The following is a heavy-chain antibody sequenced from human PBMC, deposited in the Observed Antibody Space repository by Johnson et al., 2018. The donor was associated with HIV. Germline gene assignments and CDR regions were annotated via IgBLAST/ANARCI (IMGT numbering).Heavy chain of an antibody. CDR1: GFTVSDNY. CDR2: INSGGRT. Sequence: VQLVESGGGLIQAGGSLRLSCAASGFTVSDNYMTWVRQAPGKGLAWVSVINSGGRTYYADVVQGRFTIPSDNSKNTVYLLMNSLRGEDTAVYYCARILLGYCRAWGQGTMVTVSS. CDR3: ARILLGYCRA. J-gene: IGHJ3*01. D-gene: IGHD2-15*01. V-gene: IGHV3-53*01.